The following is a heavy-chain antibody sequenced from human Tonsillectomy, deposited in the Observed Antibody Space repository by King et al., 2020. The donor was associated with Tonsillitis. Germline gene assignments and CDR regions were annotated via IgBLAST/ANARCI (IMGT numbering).Heavy chain of an antibody. D-gene: IGHD3-22*01. CDR1: GFTFSSHA. J-gene: IGHJ3*02. Sequence: EVQLVESGGHLVQPGGSLRLSCVASGFTFSSHAMNWVRQAPGKGLEWVSYISGGSSSIYYADAVKGRFTISRENAKNSLYLQMHSLRDEDTAVYYCARVGRGVITDDAFDMWGQGTMVTVSS. V-gene: IGHV3-48*02. CDR3: ARVGRGVITDDAFDM. CDR2: ISGGSSSI.